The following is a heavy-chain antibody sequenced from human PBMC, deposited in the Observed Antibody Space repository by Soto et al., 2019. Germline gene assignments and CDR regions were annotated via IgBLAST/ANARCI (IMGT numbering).Heavy chain of an antibody. CDR1: GGSFSGYY. Sequence: QVQLQQWGAGLLKPSETLSLTCAVYGGSFSGYYWSWIRQPPGKGLEWIGEINHSGSTNYNPSLXSXXTISVDTSKNQFSLKLSSVTAADTAVYYCARGGDYWGQGTLVTVSS. J-gene: IGHJ4*02. CDR2: INHSGST. CDR3: ARGGDY. V-gene: IGHV4-34*01.